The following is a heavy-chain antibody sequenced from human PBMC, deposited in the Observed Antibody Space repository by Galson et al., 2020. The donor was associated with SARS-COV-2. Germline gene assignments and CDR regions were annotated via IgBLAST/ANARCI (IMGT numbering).Heavy chain of an antibody. J-gene: IGHJ2*01. D-gene: IGHD6-6*01. V-gene: IGHV3-66*01. CDR3: ARDHSSSSGGFKGYWYFDL. CDR1: GFTVSSNY. Sequence: GGSLRLSCAASGFTVSSNYMSWVRQAPGKGLEWVSVIYSGGSTYYADSVKGRFTISRDNSKNTLYLQMNSLRAEDTAVYYCARDHSSSSGGFKGYWYFDLWGRGTLVTVSS. CDR2: IYSGGST.